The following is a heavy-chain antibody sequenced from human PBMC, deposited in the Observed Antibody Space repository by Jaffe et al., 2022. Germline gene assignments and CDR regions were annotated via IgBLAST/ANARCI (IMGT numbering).Heavy chain of an antibody. J-gene: IGHJ4*02. D-gene: IGHD3-9*01. Sequence: QVQLQQWGAGLLKPSETLSLTCAVYGGSFSGYYWSWIRQPPGKGLEWIGEINHSGSTNYNPSLKSRVTISVDTSKNQFSLKLSSVTAADTAVYYCARGFRYYDILTGYKGRKYYFDYWGQGTLVTVSS. V-gene: IGHV4-34*01. CDR3: ARGFRYYDILTGYKGRKYYFDY. CDR2: INHSGST. CDR1: GGSFSGYY.